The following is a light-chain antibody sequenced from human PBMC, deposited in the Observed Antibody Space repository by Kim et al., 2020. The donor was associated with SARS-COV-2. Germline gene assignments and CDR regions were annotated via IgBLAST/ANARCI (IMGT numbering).Light chain of an antibody. CDR3: QQHVDPPWT. J-gene: IGKJ1*01. Sequence: EIVLTQSPGTLSLSPGDRATLSCRASQSVLNSHVAWYQQKPGQAPRLLMYDASSRATGIPHRFSGSGSGTDFTLTISRLEPEDFAIYFCQQHVDPPWTFGQGTKVDIK. CDR2: DAS. V-gene: IGKV3-20*01. CDR1: QSVLNSH.